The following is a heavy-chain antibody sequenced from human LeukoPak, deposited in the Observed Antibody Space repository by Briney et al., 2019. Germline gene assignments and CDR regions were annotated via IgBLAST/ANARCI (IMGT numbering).Heavy chain of an antibody. Sequence: GASVKVSCKASGGTFSSYAISWVRQAPGQGLEWMGGIIPIFGTANYAQKFQGRVTITTDESTSAAYMELSSLRSEDTAVYYCARRGMATTFDYWGQGTLVTVSS. D-gene: IGHD5-24*01. CDR2: IIPIFGTA. CDR3: ARRGMATTFDY. J-gene: IGHJ4*02. CDR1: GGTFSSYA. V-gene: IGHV1-69*05.